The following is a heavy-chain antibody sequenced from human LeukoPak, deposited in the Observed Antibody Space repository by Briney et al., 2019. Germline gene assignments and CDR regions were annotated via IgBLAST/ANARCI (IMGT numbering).Heavy chain of an antibody. D-gene: IGHD6-19*01. V-gene: IGHV4-38-2*02. Sequence: SETLSLTCTVSGYSISSGYYWGWIRQPPGKGLEWIGSIYHSGSTYYNPSLKSRVTISVDTSKNQFSLKLSSVTAADTAVYYCARDSSGWSFDYWGQGTLVTVSS. CDR3: ARDSSGWSFDY. CDR2: IYHSGST. J-gene: IGHJ4*02. CDR1: GYSISSGYY.